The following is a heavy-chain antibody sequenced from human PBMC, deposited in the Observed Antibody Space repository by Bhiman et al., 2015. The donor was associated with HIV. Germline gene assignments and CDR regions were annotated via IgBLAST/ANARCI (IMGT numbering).Heavy chain of an antibody. CDR1: GFTFSDAW. Sequence: EVQLVESGGGLVKPGGSLRLSCAASGFTFSDAWMSWVRQAPGKGLEWVGRIKSKTDGGTTDYAAPVKGRFTISRDDSKNTLYLQMNSLKTEDTAVYYCARGSSSSLSAERFDPWGQGTLVTVSS. CDR3: ARGSSSSLSAERFDP. D-gene: IGHD6-6*01. V-gene: IGHV3-15*01. CDR2: IKSKTDGGTT. J-gene: IGHJ5*02.